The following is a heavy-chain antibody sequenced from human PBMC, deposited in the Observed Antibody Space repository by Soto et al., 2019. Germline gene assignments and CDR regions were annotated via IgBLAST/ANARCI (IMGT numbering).Heavy chain of an antibody. Sequence: GASVKVSCKASGYTFTSYDINWVRQATGQGLEWMGWMNPNSGNTGYAQKFQGRVTMTRNTSISTAYMELSSLRSEDTAVYYCARGGIGGRYYYYYGMDVWGQGTTVTVSS. D-gene: IGHD3-16*01. CDR3: ARGGIGGRYYYYYGMDV. V-gene: IGHV1-8*01. CDR1: GYTFTSYD. J-gene: IGHJ6*02. CDR2: MNPNSGNT.